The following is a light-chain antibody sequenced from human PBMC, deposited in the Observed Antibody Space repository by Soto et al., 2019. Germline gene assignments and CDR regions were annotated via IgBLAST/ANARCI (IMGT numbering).Light chain of an antibody. CDR2: GAS. CDR1: QSVSSSY. V-gene: IGKV3-20*01. CDR3: QQYCSSPWT. J-gene: IGKJ1*01. Sequence: EIVLTQSPGTLSLSPGERATLSCRASQSVSSSYLAWYQQKPGQAPRLLIYGASSRATGIPDRFIGSGSGTDFTLTISRLEPEEFAVYYCQQYCSSPWTFGQGTKVEIK.